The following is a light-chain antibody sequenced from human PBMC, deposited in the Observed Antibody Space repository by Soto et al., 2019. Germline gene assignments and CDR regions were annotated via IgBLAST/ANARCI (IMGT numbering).Light chain of an antibody. CDR3: QQYNHYYS. J-gene: IGKJ2*03. CDR1: QSIDRW. CDR2: DAS. V-gene: IGKV1-5*01. Sequence: DIQLTQSPSTLSASVGDRVTITCRASQSIDRWLAWYQQKLGKAPELLIHDASSLESGVPSRFSVSGSGTEFTLTINSLQPDDFATYYCQQYNHYYSFGQGTKLEIK.